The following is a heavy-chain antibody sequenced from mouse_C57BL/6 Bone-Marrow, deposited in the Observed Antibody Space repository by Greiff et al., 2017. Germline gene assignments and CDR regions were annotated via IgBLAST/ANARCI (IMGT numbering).Heavy chain of an antibody. CDR2: IHPRSGST. CDR3: ARSYDDGSSDKYFDV. D-gene: IGHD1-1*01. Sequence: QVQLQQPGAELVKPGASVKLSCKASGYTFTHYWMHWVKQRPGQGLEWIGLIHPRSGSTNYNEKFKSKATLTVDKSSSTAYMQLSSLTSEDAEVYFYARSYDDGSSDKYFDVWGKGTTVTVSS. J-gene: IGHJ1*03. V-gene: IGHV1-64*01. CDR1: GYTFTHYW.